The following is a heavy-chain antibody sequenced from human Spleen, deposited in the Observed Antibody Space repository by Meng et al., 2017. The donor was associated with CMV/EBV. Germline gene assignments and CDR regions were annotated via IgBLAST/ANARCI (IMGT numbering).Heavy chain of an antibody. CDR2: IYSGGST. Sequence: GESLKISCAASGSTFGSYYTHWVRQAPGKGLEWVSVIYSGGSTYYADSVKGRFTISRDNSKNTLYLQMNSLRAEDTAVYYCARLIGTTARYYYYGMDVWGQGTAVTVSS. J-gene: IGHJ6*02. CDR3: ARLIGTTARYYYYGMDV. D-gene: IGHD1-1*01. V-gene: IGHV3-53*01. CDR1: GSTFGSYY.